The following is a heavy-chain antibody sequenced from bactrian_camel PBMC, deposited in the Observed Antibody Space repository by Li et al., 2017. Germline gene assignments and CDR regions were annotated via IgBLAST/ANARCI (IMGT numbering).Heavy chain of an antibody. Sequence: VQLVESGGGSVQAGGSLRLSCTASGVTYDDPDMGWFRQAPGKEREGVATIDLEGNTKYADFVKGRFSISRDYTKTNLFLQMNSLKSEDSAMYYCAADGISRCYDGGFVYWGQGTQVTVS. CDR2: TIDLEGNT. CDR1: GVTYDDPD. J-gene: IGHJ6*01. CDR3: AADGISRCYDGGFVY. V-gene: IGHV3S66*01. D-gene: IGHD3*01.